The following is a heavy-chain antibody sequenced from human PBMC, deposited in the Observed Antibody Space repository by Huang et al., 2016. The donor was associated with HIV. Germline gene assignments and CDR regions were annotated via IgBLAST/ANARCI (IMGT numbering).Heavy chain of an antibody. CDR2: IREDSGQK. CDR3: ARDPFIKAFDI. Sequence: EVQLVESGGGLVQPGGSLRLSCAPSDFDFSSYWMMWLRQVPGKGLEWVASIREDSGQKDYLDSVKGRFIISRDNPKKSLYLQMNNLRAEDAAVYYCARDPFIKAFDIWGQGTLVTVSS. J-gene: IGHJ3*02. V-gene: IGHV3-7*01. CDR1: DFDFSSYW.